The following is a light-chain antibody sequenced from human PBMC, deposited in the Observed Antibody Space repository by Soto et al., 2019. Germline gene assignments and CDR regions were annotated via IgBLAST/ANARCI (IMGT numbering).Light chain of an antibody. J-gene: IGKJ2*01. CDR1: QSISSY. V-gene: IGKV1-39*01. CDR2: AAS. CDR3: QQSYSTPPT. Sequence: DIQMTQSPSSLSSSVGDRVTITCRASQSISSYLNWYQQKPGKAPKLLIYAASSLQSGVPSRLSGSGSGTECILTISSLQPEDYANYYWQQSYSTPPTCGQGTKLEIK.